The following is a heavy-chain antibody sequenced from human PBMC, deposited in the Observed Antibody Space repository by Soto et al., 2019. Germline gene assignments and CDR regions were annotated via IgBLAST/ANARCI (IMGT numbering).Heavy chain of an antibody. J-gene: IGHJ4*02. D-gene: IGHD2-15*01. Sequence: PSETLSLTCAVSGGSISSYYWSWIRQPPGKGLEWIGYIYYSGSTNYNPALKSRVTISVDTSKNQFSLKLSSVTAADTAVYYCARRWGRSFDYWGQGTLVTVSS. V-gene: IGHV4-59*08. CDR3: ARRWGRSFDY. CDR1: GGSISSYY. CDR2: IYYSGST.